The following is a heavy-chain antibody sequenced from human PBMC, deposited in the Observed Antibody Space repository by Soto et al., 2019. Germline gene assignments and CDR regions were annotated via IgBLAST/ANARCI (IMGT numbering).Heavy chain of an antibody. Sequence: QVQLVQSGAEVKKPGASVKVSCKASGYTFSSYYMHWVRQAPGQGLEWMAILNSNSGSTDYAQKFQDRVTMTRDTSTSTVYMELSSLRSEDTAIYYCARGWGYDSNDYYYAYWGQGTLVIVSS. CDR2: LNSNSGST. J-gene: IGHJ4*02. D-gene: IGHD3-22*01. CDR1: GYTFSSYY. V-gene: IGHV1-46*01. CDR3: ARGWGYDSNDYYYAY.